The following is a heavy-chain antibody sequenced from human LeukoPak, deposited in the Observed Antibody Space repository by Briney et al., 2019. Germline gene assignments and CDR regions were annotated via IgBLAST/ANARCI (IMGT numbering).Heavy chain of an antibody. D-gene: IGHD2-21*02. Sequence: GGSLRPSCVPSGFTFNSYAMSWVRQAPGQGLEWVSTISVTGSSTYYADSVKGRFTTSRDNSKNTLYLQMNGLRVEDTAVYYCAKTLRSGDWYFDYWGQGTLVTVSS. CDR1: GFTFNSYA. CDR2: ISVTGSST. CDR3: AKTLRSGDWYFDY. V-gene: IGHV3-23*01. J-gene: IGHJ4*02.